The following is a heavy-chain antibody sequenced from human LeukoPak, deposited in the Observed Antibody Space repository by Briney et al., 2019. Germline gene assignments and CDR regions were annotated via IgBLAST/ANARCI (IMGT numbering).Heavy chain of an antibody. CDR2: ISAYNGNT. Sequence: ASVKVSCKASGYTFTSYGISWVRQAPGQGLEWMGWISAYNGNTNYAQKLQGRVTMTTDTSTSTAYMELRSLRSDDTAAYYCARAVDTAMVAYFDYWGQGTLVTVSS. CDR3: ARAVDTAMVAYFDY. D-gene: IGHD5-18*01. J-gene: IGHJ4*02. CDR1: GYTFTSYG. V-gene: IGHV1-18*01.